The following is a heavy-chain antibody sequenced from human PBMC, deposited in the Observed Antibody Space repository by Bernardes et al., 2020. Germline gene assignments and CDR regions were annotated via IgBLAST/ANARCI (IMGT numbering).Heavy chain of an antibody. D-gene: IGHD5-12*01. CDR3: ARGYSNQGQIFDY. CDR1: GGSFSGYY. CDR2: INHSGST. V-gene: IGHV4-34*01. Sequence: SETLSLTCAVYGGSFSGYYWSWIRQPPGKGLEWIGEINHSGSTNYNPSLKSRVTISVDTSKNQFSLKLSSVTAADTAVYYCARGYSNQGQIFDYWGQGTLVTVSS. J-gene: IGHJ4*02.